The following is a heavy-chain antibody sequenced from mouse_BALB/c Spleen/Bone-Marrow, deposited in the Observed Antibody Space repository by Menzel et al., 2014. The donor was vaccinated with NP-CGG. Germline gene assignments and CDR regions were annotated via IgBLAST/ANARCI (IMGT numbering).Heavy chain of an antibody. Sequence: SGGVLVQLGGSLELSCAASGFTFNSNTISWVRQTPEKRLEWVAYITNGGGATYYLDTVKGRFTISRDSAKNTLYLQMSSLKSEDTPMYYCARPRYPFYAMDSWGQGTSVTVSS. J-gene: IGHJ4*01. CDR3: ARPRYPFYAMDS. V-gene: IGHV5-12-2*01. D-gene: IGHD2-14*01. CDR2: ITNGGGAT. CDR1: GFTFNSNT.